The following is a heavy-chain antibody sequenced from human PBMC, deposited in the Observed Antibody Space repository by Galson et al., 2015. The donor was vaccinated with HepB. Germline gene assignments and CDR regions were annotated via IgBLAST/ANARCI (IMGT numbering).Heavy chain of an antibody. Sequence: SLRLSCAASRFTFDDYAMHWVRQGPGKGLEWVSGISWNSGIIGYADSVKGRFTISRDNARSSLYLQMNSLGVEDTALYYCVKSLGEELPVGAFDCWGHGTLVTVSS. J-gene: IGHJ4*01. CDR1: RFTFDDYA. CDR2: ISWNSGII. V-gene: IGHV3-9*01. D-gene: IGHD1-7*01. CDR3: VKSLGEELPVGAFDC.